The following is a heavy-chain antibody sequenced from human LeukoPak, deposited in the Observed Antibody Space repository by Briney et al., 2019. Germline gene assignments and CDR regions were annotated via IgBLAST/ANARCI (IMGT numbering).Heavy chain of an antibody. V-gene: IGHV3-74*01. CDR3: ARDSRGQWLVSRGGGFDY. CDR2: INSDGSST. D-gene: IGHD6-19*01. J-gene: IGHJ4*02. Sequence: PGGSLRLSCAASGFTFSSYWMHWVRQAPGKGLVWVSRINSDGSSTSYADSVKGRFTISRDNAKNSLYLQMNSLRAEDTTVYYCARDSRGQWLVSRGGGFDYWGQGTLVTVSS. CDR1: GFTFSSYW.